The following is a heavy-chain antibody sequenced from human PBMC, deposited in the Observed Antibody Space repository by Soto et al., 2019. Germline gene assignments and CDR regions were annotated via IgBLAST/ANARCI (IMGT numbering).Heavy chain of an antibody. CDR1: GGSISSGGYY. CDR2: IYYSGST. CDR3: ARTTWIQLWLHIDY. V-gene: IGHV4-31*03. D-gene: IGHD5-18*01. Sequence: PSETLSLTCTVSGGSISSGGYYWSWIRQHPGKGLEWIGYIYYSGSTYYNPSLKSRVTISVDTSKNQFSLKLSSVTAADTAVYYCARTTWIQLWLHIDYWGQGTLVTVSS. J-gene: IGHJ4*02.